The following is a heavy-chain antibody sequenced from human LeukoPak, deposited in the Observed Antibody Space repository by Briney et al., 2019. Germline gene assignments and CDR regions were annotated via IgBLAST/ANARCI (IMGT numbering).Heavy chain of an antibody. CDR3: VRTYDENPLGWFDP. CDR2: ISINGGST. CDR1: GTAFGTYA. Sequence: GGSLRLSCSASGTAFGTYAMHWVRQPPGKGLYYVSAISINGGSTYYADSVRGRFTISRDNSKNTLYLQMSSLRPDDTAVYYCVRTYDENPLGWFDPWGQGTLVTVPS. J-gene: IGHJ5*02. D-gene: IGHD5-12*01. V-gene: IGHV3-64D*06.